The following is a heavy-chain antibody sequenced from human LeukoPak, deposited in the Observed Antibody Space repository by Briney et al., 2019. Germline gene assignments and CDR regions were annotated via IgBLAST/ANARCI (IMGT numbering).Heavy chain of an antibody. V-gene: IGHV3-21*01. J-gene: IGHJ4*02. CDR2: ISSSSSYI. CDR3: AREYYYDSSGYYGIAY. CDR1: GFTFSSYS. Sequence: GGSLRLSCAASGFTFSSYSMNWVRQAPGKGLEWVSSISSSSSYIYYAYSVKGRFTISRDNAKNSLYLQMNSLRAEDTAVYYCAREYYYDSSGYYGIAYWGQGTLVTVSS. D-gene: IGHD3-22*01.